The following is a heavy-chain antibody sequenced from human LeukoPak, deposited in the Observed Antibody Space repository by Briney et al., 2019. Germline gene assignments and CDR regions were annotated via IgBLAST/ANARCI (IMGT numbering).Heavy chain of an antibody. D-gene: IGHD5-12*01. CDR3: AAGTPNIVAHDAFDI. V-gene: IGHV1-58*02. CDR1: GFTFTSSA. CDR2: IVVGSGNT. Sequence: GTSVKISCKASGFTFTSSAMQWVRQARGQRLEWIGSIVVGSGNTNYAQKFQERVTITRDMSTSTAYMELSSLRSEDTAVYYCAAGTPNIVAHDAFDIWGQGTMVTVSS. J-gene: IGHJ3*02.